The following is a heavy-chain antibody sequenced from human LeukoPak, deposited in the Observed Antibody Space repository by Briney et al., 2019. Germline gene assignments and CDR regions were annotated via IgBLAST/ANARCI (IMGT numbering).Heavy chain of an antibody. D-gene: IGHD6-19*01. CDR3: ARNPIAVAGLVYMDV. CDR2: IYHSGST. V-gene: IGHV4-30-2*01. Sequence: PSETLSLTCAVSGGSISSGGYYWSWIRQPPGKGLEWIGYIYHSGSTYYNPSLKSRVTISVDRSKNQFSLKLSSVTAADTAVYYCARNPIAVAGLVYMDVWGKGTTVTVSS. CDR1: GGSISSGGYY. J-gene: IGHJ6*03.